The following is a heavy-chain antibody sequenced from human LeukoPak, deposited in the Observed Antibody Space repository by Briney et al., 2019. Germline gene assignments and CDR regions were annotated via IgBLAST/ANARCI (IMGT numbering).Heavy chain of an antibody. V-gene: IGHV3-74*01. CDR1: GFTFSSFW. J-gene: IGHJ4*02. CDR3: ARDDFWSDSAARPTYYYGSGYIDY. Sequence: GGSLRLSCAASGFTFSSFWMHWVRQGPGKGLMWVSRINSGGSTTTYADSVKGRFTVSRDDAKNTLFLQMTSLGAEDTAVYYCARDDFWSDSAARPTYYYGSGYIDYWGQGTLVTVSS. D-gene: IGHD3-10*01. CDR2: INSGGSTT.